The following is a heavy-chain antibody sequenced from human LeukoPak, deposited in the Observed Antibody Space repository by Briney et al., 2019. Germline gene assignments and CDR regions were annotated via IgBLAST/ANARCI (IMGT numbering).Heavy chain of an antibody. Sequence: SETLSLTCTVSGGSISSYYWSWIRQSPGKGLEWIGHIYTSGSTNYNPSLKSRVTISVDTSKLQFSLKLISVTAADTAVYYCARYYYGSGSYYNVAFFDYWGQGTLVTVSS. J-gene: IGHJ4*02. CDR2: IYTSGST. V-gene: IGHV4-4*09. D-gene: IGHD3-10*01. CDR3: ARYYYGSGSYYNVAFFDY. CDR1: GGSISSYY.